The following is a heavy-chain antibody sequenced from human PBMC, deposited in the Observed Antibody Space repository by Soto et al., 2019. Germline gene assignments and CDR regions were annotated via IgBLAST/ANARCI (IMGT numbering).Heavy chain of an antibody. CDR1: GFTFSSYG. CDR2: ISYDGSNK. CDR3: AKTPTVYGSGSYSDY. V-gene: IGHV3-30*18. D-gene: IGHD3-10*01. Sequence: SLRLSGAASGFTFSSYGMHWVRHAPGKGLEWVAVISYDGSNKYYADSVKGRFTISRDNSKNTLYLQMNSLRAEDTAVYYCAKTPTVYGSGSYSDYWGQGTLVTVSS. J-gene: IGHJ4*02.